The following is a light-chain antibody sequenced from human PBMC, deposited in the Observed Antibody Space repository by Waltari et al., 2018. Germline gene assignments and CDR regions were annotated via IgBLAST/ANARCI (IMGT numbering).Light chain of an antibody. V-gene: IGLV2-14*03. J-gene: IGLJ2*01. CDR2: DVR. CDR1: RSDVGRYDY. CDR3: ASYTYSSNVV. Sequence: QSALTQPASVSGSSGQSITISCTGSRSDVGRYDYVSWYQQLPGNAPKLIIFDVRVRPSGVSNRFSGSKSGNTASLTISGLQAEDEADYYCASYTYSSNVVFGGGTKVTV.